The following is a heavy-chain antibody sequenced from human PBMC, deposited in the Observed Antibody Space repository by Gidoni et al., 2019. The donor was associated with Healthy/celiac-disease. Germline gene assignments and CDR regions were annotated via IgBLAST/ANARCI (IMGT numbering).Heavy chain of an antibody. V-gene: IGHV1-2*04. CDR1: GYTFTGYY. J-gene: IGHJ6*02. D-gene: IGHD3-9*01. Sequence: QVQLVQSGAEVKKPGASVTVSCKASGYTFTGYYMHWVRQAPGQGLEWMGWINPNSGGTNYAQKFQGWVTMTRDTSISTAYMELSRLRSDDTAVYYCARGGGLYYDILTGYYPEGPPKYGMDVWGQGTTVTVSS. CDR2: INPNSGGT. CDR3: ARGGGLYYDILTGYYPEGPPKYGMDV.